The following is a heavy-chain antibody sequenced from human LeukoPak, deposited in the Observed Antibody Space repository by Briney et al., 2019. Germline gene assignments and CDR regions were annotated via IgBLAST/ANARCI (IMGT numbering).Heavy chain of an antibody. V-gene: IGHV1-8*01. J-gene: IGHJ6*02. Sequence: ASVKVSCKASGYTFTSYDINWVRQATGQGLEWMGWMNPNSGNTGYAQKFQGRVTMTRNTSISTAYMELSSLRSEDTAVYYCARLAVAAGYYYGMDVWGQGTTVTVSS. D-gene: IGHD6-19*01. CDR2: MNPNSGNT. CDR1: GYTFTSYD. CDR3: ARLAVAAGYYYGMDV.